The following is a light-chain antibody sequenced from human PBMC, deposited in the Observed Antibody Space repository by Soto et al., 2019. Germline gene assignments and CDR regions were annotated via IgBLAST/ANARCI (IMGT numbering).Light chain of an antibody. J-gene: IGLJ1*01. V-gene: IGLV2-14*01. CDR2: DVT. CDR3: SSYTTSSSYV. CDR1: SGDVGRYNY. Sequence: QSVLAQPASVSGSPGQSITITCTGTSGDVGRYNYVSWYQQHPGKAPKLMIYDVTSRPSGVSYRFSGSKSGNTASLTISGLQAEDEADYYCSSYTTSSSYVFGTGTKVTVL.